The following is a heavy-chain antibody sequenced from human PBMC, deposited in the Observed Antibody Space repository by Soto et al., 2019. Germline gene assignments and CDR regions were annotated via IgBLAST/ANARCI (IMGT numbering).Heavy chain of an antibody. Sequence: GASVQVSCKASGYTFTGYYMHWVRQAPGQGLEWMGWINPNSGGTNYAQKFQGWVTMTRDTSISTAYMELSRLRSDDTAVYYCARGERWLQLIPRPGAFNIWGQGTMVTVSS. J-gene: IGHJ3*02. CDR2: INPNSGGT. V-gene: IGHV1-2*04. CDR3: ARGERWLQLIPRPGAFNI. D-gene: IGHD5-12*01. CDR1: GYTFTGYY.